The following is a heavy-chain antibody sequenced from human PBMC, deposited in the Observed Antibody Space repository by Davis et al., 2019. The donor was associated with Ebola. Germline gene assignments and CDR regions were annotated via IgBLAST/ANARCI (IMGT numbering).Heavy chain of an antibody. D-gene: IGHD2-2*01. V-gene: IGHV4-59*12. CDR3: ARYCSSNTCNLFDF. Sequence: PGGSLRLSCTVSGGSISSYYWSWIRQPPGKGLEWIGYIYYSGSTNYNPSLKSRVTISVDTSKNQFSLKLSSVTAADTAVYYCARYCSSNTCNLFDFWGQGSLVTVSS. J-gene: IGHJ5*01. CDR1: GGSISSYY. CDR2: IYYSGST.